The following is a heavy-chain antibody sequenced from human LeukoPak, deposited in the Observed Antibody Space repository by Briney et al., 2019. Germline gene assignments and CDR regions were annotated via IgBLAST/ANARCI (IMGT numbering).Heavy chain of an antibody. J-gene: IGHJ6*02. D-gene: IGHD6-13*01. CDR2: ISGSGGST. Sequence: GGSLRLSCAASGLTFSSYAMSWVRQAPGKGLEWVPAISGSGGSTYYADSVKGRFTISRDNSKNTLYLQMNSLRAEDTAVYYCAKVAAAGTPLGAEYYYGMDVWGQGTTVTVSS. CDR1: GLTFSSYA. CDR3: AKVAAAGTPLGAEYYYGMDV. V-gene: IGHV3-23*01.